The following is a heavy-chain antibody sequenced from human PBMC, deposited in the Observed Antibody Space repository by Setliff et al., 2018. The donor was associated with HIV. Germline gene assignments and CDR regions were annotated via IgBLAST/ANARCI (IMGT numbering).Heavy chain of an antibody. J-gene: IGHJ4*02. Sequence: SETLSLTCAVYGESLSGYYWNWIRQPSGKGLEWIGEINHSGKTNYKSSLMSRVSISVDTSKNQLSLKLSSVTASDTALYYCARGAPLTAFQRLAPRRARFDHWGQGTLVTV. V-gene: IGHV4-34*01. CDR3: ARGAPLTAFQRLAPRRARFDH. CDR2: INHSGKT. CDR1: GESLSGYY.